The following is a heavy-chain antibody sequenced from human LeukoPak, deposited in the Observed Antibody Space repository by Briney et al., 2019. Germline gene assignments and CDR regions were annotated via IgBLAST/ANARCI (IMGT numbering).Heavy chain of an antibody. CDR2: ISSSSTHI. CDR1: GFTFSSYS. Sequence: GGSLRLSCAASGFTFSSYSMNWVRQAPGKGLEWVSSISSSSTHIYYADSVKGRFTVSRDKAKNSLSLQMNSLRTEDTAVYYCARGIPVSGLVDYWGQGTLVTVSS. CDR3: ARGIPVSGLVDY. J-gene: IGHJ4*02. V-gene: IGHV3-21*01. D-gene: IGHD6-19*01.